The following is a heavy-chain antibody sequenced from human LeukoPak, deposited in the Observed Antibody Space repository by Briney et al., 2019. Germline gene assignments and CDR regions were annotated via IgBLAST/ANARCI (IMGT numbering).Heavy chain of an antibody. CDR1: GFTFSSYG. D-gene: IGHD3-10*01. Sequence: GSLRLSCAASGFTFSSYGMHWVRQAPGKGLEWVAVISYDGSNKYYADSVKGRFTISRDNSKNTLYLQMNSLRAEDTAVYYCARDGITMVRALRRGNWFDPWGQGTLVTVSS. V-gene: IGHV3-30*03. CDR2: ISYDGSNK. CDR3: ARDGITMVRALRRGNWFDP. J-gene: IGHJ5*02.